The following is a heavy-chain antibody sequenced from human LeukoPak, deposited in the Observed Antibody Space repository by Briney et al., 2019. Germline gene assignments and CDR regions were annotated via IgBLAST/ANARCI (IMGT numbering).Heavy chain of an antibody. CDR2: IIPIFGTA. J-gene: IGHJ4*02. CDR3: ARATHLPIFGVVTLDY. CDR1: GRTFSSYA. D-gene: IGHD3-3*01. Sequence: SVKVSCKASGRTFSSYAISWVRQAPGQGLEWMGGIIPIFGTANYAQKFQGRVTITTDESTSTAYMELSSLRSEDTAVYYCARATHLPIFGVVTLDYWGQGTLVTVSS. V-gene: IGHV1-69*05.